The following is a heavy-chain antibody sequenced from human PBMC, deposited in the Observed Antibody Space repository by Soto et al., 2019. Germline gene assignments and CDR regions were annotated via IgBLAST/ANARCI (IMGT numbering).Heavy chain of an antibody. Sequence: QVQLVQSGAEVKKPGSSVKVSSKASGGTFGSYAISWVRQAPGQGLEWMGGIIPIFGTANYAQKFQGRVTITVDESTSTAYMERSSLRSEDTAVYYCARAPSSSWYAWWFDPWGQGTLVTVSS. D-gene: IGHD6-13*01. J-gene: IGHJ5*02. CDR3: ARAPSSSWYAWWFDP. CDR2: IIPIFGTA. V-gene: IGHV1-69*01. CDR1: GGTFGSYA.